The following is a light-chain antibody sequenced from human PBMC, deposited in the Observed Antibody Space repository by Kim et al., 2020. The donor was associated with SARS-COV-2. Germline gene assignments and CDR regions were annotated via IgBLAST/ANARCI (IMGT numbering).Light chain of an antibody. CDR3: QQYHNWPPYT. J-gene: IGKJ2*01. V-gene: IGKV3-15*01. CDR1: QSVSSN. Sequence: SRGERATLSCRASQSVSSNLAWYPQKPGQAPRVLIYDASTRATGIPARFSGSGSGTDFTLTISSLQSEDFAVYYCQQYHNWPPYTFGQGTKLEI. CDR2: DAS.